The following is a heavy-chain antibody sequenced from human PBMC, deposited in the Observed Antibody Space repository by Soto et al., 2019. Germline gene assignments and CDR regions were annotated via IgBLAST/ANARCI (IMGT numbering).Heavy chain of an antibody. CDR3: ARQKHNVDTVDFDY. CDR1: GCIFTSYW. J-gene: IGHJ4*02. CDR2: IDPSDSYT. D-gene: IGHD5-18*01. V-gene: IGHV5-10-1*01. Sequence: PGESLKISCNGSGCIFTSYWISWVRQMPGKGLEWMGRIDPSDSYTNYSPSFQGHVTISADKSISTAYLQWSSLKASDTAMYYCARQKHNVDTVDFDYWGQGTLVTVSS.